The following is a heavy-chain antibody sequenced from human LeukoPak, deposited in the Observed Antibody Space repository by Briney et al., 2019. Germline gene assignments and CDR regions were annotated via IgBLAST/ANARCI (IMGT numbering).Heavy chain of an antibody. CDR3: ARAYYDFWSGYSTNWFDP. Sequence: GRSLRPSCAASGFTFSDYYMSWIRQAPGKGLEWDSYISTSGSSIYCADSVKGGFAISRDNGKNSLYLQMNSLRAEDTAVYYCARAYYDFWSGYSTNWFDPWGQGTLVTVSS. D-gene: IGHD3-3*01. CDR2: ISTSGSSI. V-gene: IGHV3-11*04. CDR1: GFTFSDYY. J-gene: IGHJ5*02.